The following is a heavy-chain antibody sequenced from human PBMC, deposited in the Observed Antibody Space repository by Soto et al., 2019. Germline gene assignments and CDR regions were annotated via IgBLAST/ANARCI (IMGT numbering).Heavy chain of an antibody. CDR1: GGSISSSSYY. V-gene: IGHV4-39*01. CDR2: IYYSGST. CDR3: ARRTVNIRTFYSGLKTHCFDY. D-gene: IGHD6-19*01. Sequence: SETLSLTCAVSGGSISSSSYYWGWIRQPPGKGLEWIGSIYYSGSTYYTPSLQSRVAISVDTSKNQFSLKLNSVTAADAAVYYCARRTVNIRTFYSGLKTHCFDYWGQGTLVTVSS. J-gene: IGHJ4*02.